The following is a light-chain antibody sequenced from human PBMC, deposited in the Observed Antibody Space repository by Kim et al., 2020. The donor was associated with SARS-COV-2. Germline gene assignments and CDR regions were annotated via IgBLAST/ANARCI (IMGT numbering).Light chain of an antibody. CDR1: SSNIGSNT. J-gene: IGLJ1*01. Sequence: GQRVTMYCSGSSSNIGSNTVNWYQQLPGTAPKLLIYSNNERPSGVPERFSGSKSGTSASLAISGLQSEDEADYYCEAWDDSLNGCVFGTGTKVTVL. V-gene: IGLV1-44*01. CDR2: SNN. CDR3: EAWDDSLNGCV.